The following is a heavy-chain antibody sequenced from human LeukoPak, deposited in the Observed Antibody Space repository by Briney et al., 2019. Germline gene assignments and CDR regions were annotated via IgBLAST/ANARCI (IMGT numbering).Heavy chain of an antibody. Sequence: SETLSLTCTVSGGSISSSSYYWGWIRQPPGKGLEWIGSIYYSGSTYYNPSLKSRVTISVDTSKNQFSLKLSSVTAADTAVYYCARLVYSLDGSGYNWFDPWGQGTLVTVSS. CDR3: ARLVYSLDGSGYNWFDP. J-gene: IGHJ5*02. CDR2: IYYSGST. V-gene: IGHV4-39*07. D-gene: IGHD2-15*01. CDR1: GGSISSSSYY.